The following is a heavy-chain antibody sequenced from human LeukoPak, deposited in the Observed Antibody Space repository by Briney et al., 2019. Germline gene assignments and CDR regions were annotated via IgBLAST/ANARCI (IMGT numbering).Heavy chain of an antibody. V-gene: IGHV4-34*01. D-gene: IGHD6-13*01. Sequence: ASETLSLTCAVYGGSFSGYYWSWIRQPPGKGLEWIGEINHSGSTNYNPSLKSRVTISVDTSKNQFSLKLSSVTAADTAVYYCARRQPRIAAVTYYFDYWGQGTLVTVSS. CDR2: INHSGST. CDR1: GGSFSGYY. CDR3: ARRQPRIAAVTYYFDY. J-gene: IGHJ4*02.